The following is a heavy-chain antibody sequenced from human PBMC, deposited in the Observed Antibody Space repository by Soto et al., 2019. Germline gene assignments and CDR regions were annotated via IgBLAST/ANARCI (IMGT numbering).Heavy chain of an antibody. D-gene: IGHD6-13*01. CDR3: AGVGYSSSWTPVYFRGWFDP. CDR1: GGTFSSYA. CDR2: IIPIFGTA. V-gene: IGHV1-69*06. Sequence: QVQLVQSGAEVKKPGSSVKVSCKASGGTFSSYAISWVRQAPGQGLEWMGGIIPIFGTANYAQKFQGRVTITADKSTSTAYMGLGSLRSEGTAVYYWAGVGYSSSWTPVYFRGWFDPWGQGTLVTVSS. J-gene: IGHJ5*02.